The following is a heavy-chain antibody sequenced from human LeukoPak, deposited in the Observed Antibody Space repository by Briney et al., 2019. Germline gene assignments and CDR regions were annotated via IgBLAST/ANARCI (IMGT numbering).Heavy chain of an antibody. CDR3: ARLDAYYYDSSGYYGVDP. CDR2: ISSSSSTI. Sequence: GGSLRLSCAASGFTFSSYSMNWVRQAPGKGLEWVSSISSSSSTIYYADSVKGRFTISRDNAKNSLYLQMNSLRAEDTAVYYCARLDAYYYDSSGYYGVDPWGQGTLVTVSS. V-gene: IGHV3-48*01. J-gene: IGHJ5*02. CDR1: GFTFSSYS. D-gene: IGHD3-22*01.